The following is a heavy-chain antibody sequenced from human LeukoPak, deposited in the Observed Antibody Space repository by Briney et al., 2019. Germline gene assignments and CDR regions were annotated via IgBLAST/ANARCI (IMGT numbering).Heavy chain of an antibody. D-gene: IGHD3-9*01. V-gene: IGHV3-33*06. CDR1: GFTFSSYG. CDR3: AKPRTYYDILTAIDY. J-gene: IGHJ4*02. Sequence: GGSLRLSGAAPGFTFSSYGMHWVRQAPGKGREWGPVIWYDGSNKYYADSVKGRFTISRDNSKNTLYVQMNSLRAEDTAVYYCAKPRTYYDILTAIDYWGQGTLVTVSS. CDR2: IWYDGSNK.